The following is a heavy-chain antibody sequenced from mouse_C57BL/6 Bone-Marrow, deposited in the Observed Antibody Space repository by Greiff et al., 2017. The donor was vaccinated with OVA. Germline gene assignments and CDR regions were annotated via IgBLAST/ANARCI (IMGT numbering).Heavy chain of an antibody. D-gene: IGHD1-1*01. CDR3: AREDYYGSSYWYFDV. J-gene: IGHJ1*03. CDR1: GYTFTSHT. CDR2: INPSSGYT. Sequence: VQLQQSGAELARPGASVKMSCKASGYTFTSHTMHWVKQRPGQGLEWIGYINPSSGYTKYNQKFKDKATLTADKSSSTAYMQLSSLTSEDSAVYYCAREDYYGSSYWYFDVWGTGTTVTVSS. V-gene: IGHV1-4*01.